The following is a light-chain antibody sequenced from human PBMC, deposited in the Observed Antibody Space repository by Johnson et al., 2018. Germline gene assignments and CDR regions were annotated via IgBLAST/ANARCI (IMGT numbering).Light chain of an antibody. CDR2: ENN. Sequence: QSVLTQPPSVSAAPGQKVTISCSGSSSNIGNNYVSWYQQLPGTAPKLLIYENNKRPSGIPDRFSVSKSGPSAPLVIPGLLTGDEAEYYCGTWDSSLSAVYVFGTGTKVTVL. CDR1: SSNIGNNY. J-gene: IGLJ1*01. CDR3: GTWDSSLSAVYV. V-gene: IGLV1-51*02.